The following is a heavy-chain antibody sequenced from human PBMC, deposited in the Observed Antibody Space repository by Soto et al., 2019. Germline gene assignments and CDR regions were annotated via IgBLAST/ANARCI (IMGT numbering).Heavy chain of an antibody. CDR2: ISGSDGST. V-gene: IGHV3-23*01. CDR3: ANHRDRSWYAVWFAA. D-gene: IGHD6-13*01. J-gene: IGHJ5*02. CDR1: GFTFSSYA. Sequence: EVQLLESGGGLIQPGGSLRLSCAASGFTFSSYAMSWFRQAPGEGLEWVSAISGSDGSTYYADSVKGRVTISRDNSKYTLYLRRKGLGAGDTAVYYCANHRDRSWYAVWFAAWGQRTLV.